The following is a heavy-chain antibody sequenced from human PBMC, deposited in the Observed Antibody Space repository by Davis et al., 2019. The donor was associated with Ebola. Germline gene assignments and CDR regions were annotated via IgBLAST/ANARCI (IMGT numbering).Heavy chain of an antibody. CDR1: GFTLSNYD. J-gene: IGHJ4*02. V-gene: IGHV3-13*01. CDR3: ARELAVVYFDY. Sequence: GEPLKISCAASGFTLSNYDMHWVRQATGKGLEWVSAIGTAGDTYYPGSVKGRFTISRENAKNSLYLQMNSLRAEDTAVYYCARELAVVYFDYWGQGFLVTVSS. CDR2: IGTAGDT. D-gene: IGHD6-19*01.